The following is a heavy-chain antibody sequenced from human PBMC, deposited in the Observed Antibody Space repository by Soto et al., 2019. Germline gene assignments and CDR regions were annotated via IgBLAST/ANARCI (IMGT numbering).Heavy chain of an antibody. Sequence: EVQLVESGGGLVQPGGSLRLSCAASEFTFNNYWMHWVRQVPGKGLEWVSRINTDGSTTNYADSVMGRFTISRDNADNTVYLQMNGLRAEDTAVYYCARGIYLKYGLDVWGQGDTVTVSS. CDR3: ARGIYLKYGLDV. V-gene: IGHV3-74*01. CDR1: EFTFNNYW. D-gene: IGHD3-16*02. J-gene: IGHJ6*02. CDR2: INTDGSTT.